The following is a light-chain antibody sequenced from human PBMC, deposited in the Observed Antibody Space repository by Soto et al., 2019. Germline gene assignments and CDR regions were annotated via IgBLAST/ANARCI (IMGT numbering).Light chain of an antibody. CDR1: QSISSW. J-gene: IGKJ1*01. Sequence: DIQMTQSPSTLSASAGDRVTITCRASQSISSWLAWYQQKPGKAPKLLIYDASSLASGVPSRFSGSGSGTEFTLTISSLQPDDFATYYCQQYNSYSWTFGQGTKVEIK. CDR3: QQYNSYSWT. V-gene: IGKV1-5*01. CDR2: DAS.